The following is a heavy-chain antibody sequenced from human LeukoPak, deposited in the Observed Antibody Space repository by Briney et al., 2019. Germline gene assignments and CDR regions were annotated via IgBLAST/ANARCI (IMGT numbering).Heavy chain of an antibody. D-gene: IGHD5-24*01. CDR3: ARDGYNWGEMDY. V-gene: IGHV3-48*03. Sequence: GGSPRLSCAASGFTFSSYEMNWVRQAPGKGLEWVSYISSSGSTIYYADSVKGRFTISRDNAKNSLYLQMNSLRAEDTAVYYCARDGYNWGEMDYWGQGTLVTVSS. CDR2: ISSSGSTI. CDR1: GFTFSSYE. J-gene: IGHJ4*02.